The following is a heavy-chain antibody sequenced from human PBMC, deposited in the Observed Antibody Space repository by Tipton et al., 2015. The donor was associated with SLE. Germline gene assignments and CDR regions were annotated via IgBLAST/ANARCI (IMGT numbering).Heavy chain of an antibody. CDR1: GGSITTDNYY. V-gene: IGHV4-39*07. Sequence: TLSLTCTVSGGSITTDNYYWGWIRQPPGKGLEWIGSMVYTGNTYDNPSLRSRLTIAIDTSKNQFSLKLKSMTAADTAVYHCARLSFYYGVDVWGQGTSVTVSS. CDR2: MVYTGNT. J-gene: IGHJ6*01. CDR3: ARLSFYYGVDV.